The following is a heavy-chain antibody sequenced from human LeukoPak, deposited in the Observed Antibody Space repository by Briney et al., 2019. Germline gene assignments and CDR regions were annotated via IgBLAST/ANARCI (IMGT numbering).Heavy chain of an antibody. Sequence: PGGSLRLSCAASGFTFSSYSMNWVRQAPGKGLEWVSYISSSSSTIYYADSVKGRFTISRDNAKTSLYLQINSLRDEDTAVYYCARGYLYAFDIWGQGTVVTVSS. CDR2: ISSSSSTI. D-gene: IGHD1-1*01. CDR1: GFTFSSYS. V-gene: IGHV3-48*02. CDR3: ARGYLYAFDI. J-gene: IGHJ3*02.